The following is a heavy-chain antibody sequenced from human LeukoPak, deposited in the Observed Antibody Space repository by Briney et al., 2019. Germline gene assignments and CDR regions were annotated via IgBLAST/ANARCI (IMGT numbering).Heavy chain of an antibody. V-gene: IGHV4-34*01. D-gene: IGHD3-10*01. CDR2: INHSGST. Sequence: KTSETLSLTCAVYGGSFSGYYWSWIRQPPGKGLEWIGEINHSGSTNYNLSLKSRVTISVDTSKNQFSLKLSSVTAADTAVYYCVMVRGVIPWWGQGTLVTVSS. CDR1: GGSFSGYY. J-gene: IGHJ4*02. CDR3: VMVRGVIPW.